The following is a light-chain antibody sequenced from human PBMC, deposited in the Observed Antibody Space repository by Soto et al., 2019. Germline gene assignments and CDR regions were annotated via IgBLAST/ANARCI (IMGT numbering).Light chain of an antibody. CDR1: QGISSY. Sequence: IRLTQSPSSLTASLGARVTITCRAGQGISSYLDWYQQKAGKAPKLLIYTASTLKSGVPSRFRGSGSGTEFTLTISSLQPDDFATYYCQHYNSYSEAFGQGTKVDIK. J-gene: IGKJ1*01. CDR3: QHYNSYSEA. V-gene: IGKV1-5*03. CDR2: TAS.